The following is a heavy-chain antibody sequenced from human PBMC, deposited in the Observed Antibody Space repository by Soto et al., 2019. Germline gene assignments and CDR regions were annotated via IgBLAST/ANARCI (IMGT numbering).Heavy chain of an antibody. CDR2: ISGSGGST. Sequence: GGSLRLSCAASGFTFSSYAMIWVRQAPGKGLEWVSAISGSGGSTYYADSVKGRFTISRDNSKNTLYLQMNSLRAEDTAVYYCAKDHNTQQLVHWDYWVQGTLVTVSS. D-gene: IGHD6-13*01. J-gene: IGHJ4*02. CDR3: AKDHNTQQLVHWDY. CDR1: GFTFSSYA. V-gene: IGHV3-23*01.